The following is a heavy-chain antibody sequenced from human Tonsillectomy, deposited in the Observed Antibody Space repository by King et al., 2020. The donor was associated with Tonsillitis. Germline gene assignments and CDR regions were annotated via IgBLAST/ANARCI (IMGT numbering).Heavy chain of an antibody. V-gene: IGHV2-5*01. CDR1: GFSLSTSGVG. Sequence: VTLKESGPTLVKPTQTLTLTCTFSGFSLSTSGVGVGWIRQPPGKALEWLALIYWNDDKRYSPSLKSRLTITKDTSKNQVVLTMTNMDPVDTATYYCADHRGGRYFDWLLDGAASRLDYWGQGTLVTVSS. CDR3: ADHRGGRYFDWLLDGAASRLDY. J-gene: IGHJ4*02. CDR2: IYWNDDK. D-gene: IGHD3-9*01.